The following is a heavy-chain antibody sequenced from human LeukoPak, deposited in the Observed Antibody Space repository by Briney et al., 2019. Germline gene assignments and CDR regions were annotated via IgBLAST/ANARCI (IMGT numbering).Heavy chain of an antibody. J-gene: IGHJ4*02. CDR3: ARAWAGGIVATIGPFDY. CDR1: GGSISSGGYY. V-gene: IGHV4-31*03. CDR2: IYYSGST. D-gene: IGHD5-12*01. Sequence: SQTLSLTCTVSGGSISSGGYYWSWIRQHPGKGLEWIGYIYYSGSTYYNPSLKSRVTISVDTSKSQFSLKLSSVTAADTAVYYCARAWAGGIVATIGPFDYWGQGTLVTVSS.